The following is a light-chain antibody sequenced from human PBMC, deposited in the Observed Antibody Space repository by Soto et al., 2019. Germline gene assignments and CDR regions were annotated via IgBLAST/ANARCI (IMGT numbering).Light chain of an antibody. CDR3: QQYGSSPLYT. Sequence: EIVLTQSPGTLSLSPGERATLSCRASQSVSSSYLAWYQHKPGQAPRLLIYGASSSATGIPDRFSGSGSGTDFSLTIGRLEPEDFAVYYCQQYGSSPLYTFGQGTKLEIK. V-gene: IGKV3-20*01. J-gene: IGKJ2*01. CDR2: GAS. CDR1: QSVSSSY.